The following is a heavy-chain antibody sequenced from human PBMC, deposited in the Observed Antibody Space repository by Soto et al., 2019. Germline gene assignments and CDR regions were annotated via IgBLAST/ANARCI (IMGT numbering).Heavy chain of an antibody. CDR2: IIPIFGTA. V-gene: IGHV1-69*01. J-gene: IGHJ5*02. CDR3: ARVWVGYWSGGSCDDWFDP. Sequence: QVQLVQSGAEVKKPGSSVKVSCKASGGTFSSYAISWVRQAPGQGLEWMGGIIPIFGTANYAQKFQGRVTITADESTSTAYMELSSRRSEDTAVYYCARVWVGYWSGGSCDDWFDPWGQGTLVTVSS. CDR1: GGTFSSYA. D-gene: IGHD2-15*01.